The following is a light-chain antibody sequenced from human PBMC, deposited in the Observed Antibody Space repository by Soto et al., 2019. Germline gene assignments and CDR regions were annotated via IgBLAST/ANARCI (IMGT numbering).Light chain of an antibody. CDR2: GAS. CDR1: QTVSSGY. J-gene: IGKJ1*01. V-gene: IGKV3-20*01. Sequence: EIVLTQSPGTLSLSPGERATLSCRASQTVSSGYLAWYQHKPGQAPRLLIFGASIRSAGIPDRFTGSGSGADFTLTIGRLEPEDFAVYYCQQYAGSPRTFGQGTKVAIK. CDR3: QQYAGSPRT.